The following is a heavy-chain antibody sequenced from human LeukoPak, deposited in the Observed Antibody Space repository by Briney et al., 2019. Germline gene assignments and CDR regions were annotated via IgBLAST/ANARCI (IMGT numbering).Heavy chain of an antibody. Sequence: TGGSLRLSCAASGFTFSSYAMSWVRQAPGKGLEWDSAISGSGGSTYYADSVKGRFTISRDNSKNTLYLQMNSLRAEDTAVYYCAKDLGYSSGWHYWGQGTLVTVSS. CDR2: ISGSGGST. CDR3: AKDLGYSSGWHY. V-gene: IGHV3-23*01. J-gene: IGHJ4*02. CDR1: GFTFSSYA. D-gene: IGHD6-19*01.